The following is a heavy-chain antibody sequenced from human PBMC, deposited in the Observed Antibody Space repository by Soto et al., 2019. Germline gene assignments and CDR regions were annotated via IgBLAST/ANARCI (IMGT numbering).Heavy chain of an antibody. Sequence: QVQLVQSGTEVKKPGASVKVSCKASGYTFTSYAISWVRQAPGQGLEWMGWSNPYNGNTNYAQKLQGRVTMTTDTSTSTAYMELRSLRSDDTAVYYCARDTAMALPDAWGQGTLVTVSS. CDR2: SNPYNGNT. CDR1: GYTFTSYA. D-gene: IGHD5-18*01. CDR3: ARDTAMALPDA. J-gene: IGHJ4*02. V-gene: IGHV1-18*01.